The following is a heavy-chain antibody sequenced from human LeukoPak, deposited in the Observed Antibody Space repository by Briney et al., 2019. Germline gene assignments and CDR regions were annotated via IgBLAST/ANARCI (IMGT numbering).Heavy chain of an antibody. Sequence: SETLSLTCTVSGGSVSRDNYSWSWIRQPPGKGLEWIGYISYSGNTNYNPSLKSRVTISVDTSKNQFSLKLSSVTAADTAVYYCARGRTYRSSSWFDPWGQGTLVTVSS. D-gene: IGHD6-6*01. CDR2: ISYSGNT. J-gene: IGHJ5*02. CDR1: GGSVSRDNYS. V-gene: IGHV4-61*01. CDR3: ARGRTYRSSSWFDP.